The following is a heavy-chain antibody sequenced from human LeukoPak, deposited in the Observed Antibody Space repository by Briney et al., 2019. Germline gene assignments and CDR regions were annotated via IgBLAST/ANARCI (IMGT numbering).Heavy chain of an antibody. CDR1: GGSISSSSHY. V-gene: IGHV4-61*05. CDR3: ARGYSGSYLEGAYFDY. J-gene: IGHJ4*02. D-gene: IGHD1-26*01. CDR2: IYYSGST. Sequence: SETLSLTCTVSGGSISSSSHYWAWIRQPPGKGLEWIGYIYYSGSTNYNPSLKSRVTISVDTSKNQFSLKLSSVTAADTAVYYCARGYSGSYLEGAYFDYWGQGTLVTVSS.